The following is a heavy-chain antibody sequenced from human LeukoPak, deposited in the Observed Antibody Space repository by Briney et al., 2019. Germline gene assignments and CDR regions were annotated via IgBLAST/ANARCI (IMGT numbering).Heavy chain of an antibody. CDR1: GYTFTSYY. J-gene: IGHJ5*02. V-gene: IGHV1-46*01. CDR3: ARDLSGSYFPNEANNWFDP. CDR2: INPSGGST. D-gene: IGHD1-26*01. Sequence: ASVKVSCTASGYTFTSYYMHWLRQAPGQGLEWMGIINPSGGSTSYAQKFQGRVTMTRDTSTSTVYMELSSLRSEDTAVYYCARDLSGSYFPNEANNWFDPWGQGTLVTVSS.